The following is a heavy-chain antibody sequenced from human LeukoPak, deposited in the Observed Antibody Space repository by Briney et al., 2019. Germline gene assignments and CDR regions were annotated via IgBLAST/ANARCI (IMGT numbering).Heavy chain of an antibody. CDR1: GFIFSSHG. CDR2: ISPSGDIT. Sequence: PGGSLRLSCAASGFIFSSHGMNWVRQAPGKGLEWVSGISPSGDITYYADSVKGRFTISRDNSKNTVYLQMNSLRAEDTAVYYCAKDSGSGYDAPGYWGQGTLVTVSS. V-gene: IGHV3-23*01. J-gene: IGHJ4*02. D-gene: IGHD5-12*01. CDR3: AKDSGSGYDAPGY.